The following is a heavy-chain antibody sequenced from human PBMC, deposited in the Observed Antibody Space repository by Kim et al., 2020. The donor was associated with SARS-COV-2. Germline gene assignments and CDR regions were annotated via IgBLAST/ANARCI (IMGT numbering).Heavy chain of an antibody. CDR2: ISAYNGNT. CDR3: ARDRAYSSGWNYYYYYGMDV. D-gene: IGHD6-19*01. CDR1: GYNFTSYG. Sequence: ASVKVSCKASGYNFTSYGISWVRQAPGQGLEWMGWISAYNGNTNYAQKLQGRVTMTTDTSTSTAYMELRSLRADDTAVYYCARDRAYSSGWNYYYYYGMDVWGQGTTVTVSS. V-gene: IGHV1-18*01. J-gene: IGHJ6*02.